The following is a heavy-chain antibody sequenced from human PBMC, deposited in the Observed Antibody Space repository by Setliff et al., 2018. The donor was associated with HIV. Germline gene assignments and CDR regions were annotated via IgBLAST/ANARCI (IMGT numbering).Heavy chain of an antibody. Sequence: SETLSLTCTVSGASISPYSWNWIRQPPGKGLEWIGYFYTNGDINYNPSFKSRVTMSADTSKNQFFLRLESVTAADTAVYYCARRVLQDDTITRSNWLDPWGQGTLVTVS. CDR1: GASISPYS. J-gene: IGHJ5*02. D-gene: IGHD2-15*01. CDR3: ARRVLQDDTITRSNWLDP. V-gene: IGHV4-4*09. CDR2: FYTNGDI.